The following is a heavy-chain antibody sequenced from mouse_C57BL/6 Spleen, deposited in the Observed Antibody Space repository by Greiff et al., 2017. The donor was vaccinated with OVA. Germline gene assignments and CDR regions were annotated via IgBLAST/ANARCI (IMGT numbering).Heavy chain of an antibody. CDR2: IYPGSGST. V-gene: IGHV1-55*01. D-gene: IGHD1-1*01. CDR1: GYTFTSYW. J-gene: IGHJ2*01. CDR3: AREGYITTVVAVDY. Sequence: VQLQQSGAELVKPGASVKMSCKASGYTFTSYWITWVKQRPGQGLEWIGDIYPGSGSTNYNEKFKSKATLTVDTSSSTAYMQLSSLTSEDSAVYYCAREGYITTVVAVDYWGQGTTLTVPS.